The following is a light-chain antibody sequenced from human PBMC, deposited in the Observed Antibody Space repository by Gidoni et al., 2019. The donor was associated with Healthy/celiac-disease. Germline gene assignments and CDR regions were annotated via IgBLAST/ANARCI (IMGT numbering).Light chain of an antibody. J-gene: IGLJ2*01. V-gene: IGLV3-21*03. CDR2: DDS. Sequence: SYVLTQPPSVSVAPGKTARITCGGNNIGSKSVHWYQLKPGQAPVLVVYDDSDRPSGIPERFSGSNSGYTATLTISRVEAGDESYYYWQVWDSSSDHPYVVFGGGTKLTVL. CDR1: NIGSKS. CDR3: QVWDSSSDHPYVV.